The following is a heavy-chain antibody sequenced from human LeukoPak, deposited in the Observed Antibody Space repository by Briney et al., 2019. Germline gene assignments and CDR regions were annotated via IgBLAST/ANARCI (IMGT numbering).Heavy chain of an antibody. CDR2: IYYSGST. J-gene: IGHJ4*02. Sequence: SETLSLTCSVSGASISTSAYYWGWIRQPPGKGLEWIGSIYYSGSTYYNASLNSRVTISIDTSKNLFSLKLSSVTAADTAVYYCARVDYYGSGSYFSQIDYWGQGTLVAVSS. CDR1: GASISTSAYY. V-gene: IGHV4-39*07. CDR3: ARVDYYGSGSYFSQIDY. D-gene: IGHD3-10*01.